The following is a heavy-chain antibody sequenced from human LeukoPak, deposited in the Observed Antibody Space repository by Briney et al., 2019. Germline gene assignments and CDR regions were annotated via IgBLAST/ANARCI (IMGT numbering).Heavy chain of an antibody. D-gene: IGHD2-2*01. V-gene: IGHV1-2*06. CDR2: INPNSGGT. Sequence: AASVKGSCKAAGYTCTGYDKHGVRQAPGQWLGWMGQINPNSGGTKYAQKFQGRVTMTRDTSITTAYMELSRLRSDDTAVYYCARDVGSNNCENWGQGTLVTVSS. CDR1: GYTCTGYD. J-gene: IGHJ4*02. CDR3: ARDVGSNNCEN.